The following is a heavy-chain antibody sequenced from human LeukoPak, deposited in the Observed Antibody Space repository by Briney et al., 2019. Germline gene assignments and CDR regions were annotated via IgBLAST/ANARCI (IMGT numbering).Heavy chain of an antibody. Sequence: SETLSLTCTVSGGSISSHYWSWVRQPPGKGLEWIGYIYYSGSTKYNPSLKSRVTISVNTPKNQFSLKLSSVTAAHTPVYFCASVGGGQQGVASPLYYFDCWGQGTLVTVSS. V-gene: IGHV4-59*11. D-gene: IGHD6-13*01. CDR2: IYYSGST. CDR1: GGSISSHY. CDR3: ASVGGGQQGVASPLYYFDC. J-gene: IGHJ4*02.